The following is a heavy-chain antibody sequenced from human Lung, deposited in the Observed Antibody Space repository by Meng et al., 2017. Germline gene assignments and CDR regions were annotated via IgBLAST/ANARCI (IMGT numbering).Heavy chain of an antibody. CDR2: IWYDGSNK. Sequence: QVLLVESGGGVVQPGRSLRFSCAASGFTFSSYGMHWVRQAPGKGLEWVAVIWYDGSNKYYADSVKGRFTISRDNSKNTLYLQMNSLRAEDTAVYYCARGRYSSSSAVVDYWGQGTLVTVSS. V-gene: IGHV3-33*01. D-gene: IGHD6-13*01. CDR3: ARGRYSSSSAVVDY. CDR1: GFTFSSYG. J-gene: IGHJ4*02.